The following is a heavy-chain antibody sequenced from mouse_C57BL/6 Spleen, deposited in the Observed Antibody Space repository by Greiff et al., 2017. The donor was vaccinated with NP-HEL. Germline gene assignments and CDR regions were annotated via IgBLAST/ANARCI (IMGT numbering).Heavy chain of an antibody. V-gene: IGHV8-8*01. CDR3: ARGAYYSNYNYYAMDY. CDR2: IWWDDDK. Sequence: QVTLKVSGPGILQPSQTLSLTCSFSGFSLSTFGMGVGWIRQPSGKGLEWLAHIWWDDDKYYNPALKSRLTISKDTSKNQVFLKIANVDTADTATYYCARGAYYSNYNYYAMDYWGQGTSVTVSS. J-gene: IGHJ4*01. CDR1: GFSLSTFGMG. D-gene: IGHD2-5*01.